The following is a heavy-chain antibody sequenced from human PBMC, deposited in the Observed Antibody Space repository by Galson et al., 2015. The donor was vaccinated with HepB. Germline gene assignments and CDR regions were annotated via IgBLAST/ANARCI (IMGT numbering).Heavy chain of an antibody. V-gene: IGHV1-3*01. CDR2: INAGNGNT. Sequence: SVKVSCKASGYTFTSYAMHWVRQAPGQRLEWMGWINAGNGNTKYSQKFQGRVTITRDTSASTAYMELSSLRSEDTAVYYCARSAVWFGELSVWDYWGQGTLVTVSS. D-gene: IGHD3-10*01. J-gene: IGHJ4*02. CDR3: ARSAVWFGELSVWDY. CDR1: GYTFTSYA.